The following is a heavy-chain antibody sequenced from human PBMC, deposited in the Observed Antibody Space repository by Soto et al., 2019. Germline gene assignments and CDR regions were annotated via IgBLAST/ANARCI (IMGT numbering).Heavy chain of an antibody. J-gene: IGHJ4*02. Sequence: EVQLVESGGGLVQPGGSLRLSCAASGFTFSSNWMHCVRQVPGKGLVWVSRINTDGSATNYADSVKGRFTTSRDNAKNMLYLQMNSLRLEDTAVYYCARDGEGYWGQGALVTVSS. D-gene: IGHD2-21*01. CDR2: INTDGSAT. V-gene: IGHV3-74*01. CDR3: ARDGEGY. CDR1: GFTFSSNW.